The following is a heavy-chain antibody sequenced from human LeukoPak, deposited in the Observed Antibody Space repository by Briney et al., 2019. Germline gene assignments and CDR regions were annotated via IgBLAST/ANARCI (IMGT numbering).Heavy chain of an antibody. J-gene: IGHJ5*02. V-gene: IGHV3-33*01. CDR2: IWYDGSNK. CDR3: ARELYGDYSNWFDP. Sequence: GRSLXXXXXAXGXXXSSYGMHWVRQAPGKGLEWVAVIWYDGSNKYYADSVKGRFTISRDNSKNTLYLQMNSLRAEDTAVYYCARELYGDYSNWFDPWGQGTLVTVSS. D-gene: IGHD4-17*01. CDR1: GXXXSSYG.